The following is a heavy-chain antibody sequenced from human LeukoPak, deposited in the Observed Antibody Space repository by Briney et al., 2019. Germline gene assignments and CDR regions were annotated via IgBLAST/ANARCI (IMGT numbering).Heavy chain of an antibody. J-gene: IGHJ4*02. V-gene: IGHV3-30*02. D-gene: IGHD6-6*01. CDR1: GFNLNSYA. CDR2: IRHDEANS. Sequence: GGSLRLSCAVSGFNLNSYAMHWVRQAPGKGLEWVAVIRHDEANSFYADSVQGRFTISRETSKKLLYLQMNSLRVEDTAVYYCAKEYTPSSPLGELDSWGQGTLVTVSS. CDR3: AKEYTPSSPLGELDS.